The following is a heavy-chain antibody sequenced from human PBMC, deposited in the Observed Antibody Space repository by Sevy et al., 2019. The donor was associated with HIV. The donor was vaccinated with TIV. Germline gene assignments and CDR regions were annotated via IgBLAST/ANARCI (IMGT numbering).Heavy chain of an antibody. CDR3: AKDSGSSGYCFDY. CDR1: GFTFSSYA. J-gene: IGHJ4*02. V-gene: IGHV3-23*01. Sequence: GVSLRLSCAASGFTFSSYAMSWVRQAPGKGLEWVSAISGSGGSTYYADSVKGRFTISRDNSKNTLYLQMNSLRAEDTAVYYCAKDSGSSGYCFDYWGQGTLVTVSS. CDR2: ISGSGGST. D-gene: IGHD3-22*01.